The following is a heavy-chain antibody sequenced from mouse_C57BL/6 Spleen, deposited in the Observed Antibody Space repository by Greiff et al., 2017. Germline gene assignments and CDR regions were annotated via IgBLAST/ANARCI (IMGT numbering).Heavy chain of an antibody. J-gene: IGHJ3*01. CDR2: IDPNSGGT. V-gene: IGHV1-72*01. CDR1: GYTFTSYW. D-gene: IGHD2-5*01. CDR3: ARGVAYYSNYEGWFAY. Sequence: QVQLQQPGAELVKPGASVKLSCKASGYTFTSYWMHWVKQRPGRGLEWIGRIDPNSGGTKYNEKFKSKATLTVDKPSSTAYMQLSSLTSEDSAVYYCARGVAYYSNYEGWFAYWGKGTLVTVSA.